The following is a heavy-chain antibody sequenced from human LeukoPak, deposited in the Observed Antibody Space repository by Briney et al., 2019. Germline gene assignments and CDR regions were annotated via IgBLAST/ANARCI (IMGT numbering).Heavy chain of an antibody. D-gene: IGHD1-26*01. CDR1: GGSVSSDGYY. Sequence: SETLSLTCSVSGGSVSSDGYYWSWIRQPPGKGLEWIGYIYYSGSTNYNPSLKSRVIISIDTSKNQFSLKLSSVTAADTAVYYCARVSGSYPYYFDYWGQGTLVTVSS. CDR2: IYYSGST. CDR3: ARVSGSYPYYFDY. V-gene: IGHV4-61*08. J-gene: IGHJ4*02.